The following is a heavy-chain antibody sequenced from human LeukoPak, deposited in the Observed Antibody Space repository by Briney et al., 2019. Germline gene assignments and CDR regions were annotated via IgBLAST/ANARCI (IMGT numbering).Heavy chain of an antibody. D-gene: IGHD3-22*01. Sequence: SETLSLTCTVSGGSISSGGYYWSWIRQRPGKGLEWIGYIYYSGSTYYNPSLKSRVTISVDTSKNQFSLKLSSVTAADTAVYYCASNHYSSGKAFDYWGQGTLVTVSS. CDR2: IYYSGST. CDR1: GGSISSGGYY. CDR3: ASNHYSSGKAFDY. V-gene: IGHV4-31*03. J-gene: IGHJ4*02.